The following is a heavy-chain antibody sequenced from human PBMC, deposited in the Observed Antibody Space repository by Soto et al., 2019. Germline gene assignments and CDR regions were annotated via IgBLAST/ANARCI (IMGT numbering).Heavy chain of an antibody. Sequence: TLSLTCTVSGGSIYRSGYYWGWIRQPPGRGLEWIGNIDYSGVTYSNPSLKSRVTISRDTSKNQFSLKLTSVTAADTALYYCGKVLVGATGHTDSDSWGPGTLVTVSS. V-gene: IGHV4-39*01. CDR1: GGSIYRSGYY. CDR2: IDYSGVT. J-gene: IGHJ4*02. CDR3: GKVLVGATGHTDSDS. D-gene: IGHD2-15*01.